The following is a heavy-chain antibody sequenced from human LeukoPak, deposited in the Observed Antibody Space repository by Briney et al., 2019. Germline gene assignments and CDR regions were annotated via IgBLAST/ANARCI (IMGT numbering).Heavy chain of an antibody. CDR3: ARCSTSSYYYYGMDV. D-gene: IGHD2-2*01. Sequence: SETLSLTCAVYGGSFSGYYWSWIRQPPGKGLEWIGEINHSGSTNYNPSLKSRVTISEDTSKNQFSLKLSSVTAADTAVYYCARCSTSSYYYYGMDVWGKGTTVTVSS. V-gene: IGHV4-34*01. CDR2: INHSGST. J-gene: IGHJ6*04. CDR1: GGSFSGYY.